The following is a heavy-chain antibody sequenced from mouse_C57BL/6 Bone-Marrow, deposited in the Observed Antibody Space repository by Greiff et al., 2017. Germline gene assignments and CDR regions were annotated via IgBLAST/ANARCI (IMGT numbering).Heavy chain of an antibody. V-gene: IGHV5-17*01. CDR2: ISSGSSTI. D-gene: IGHD1-1*01. CDR3: ARLRSYFDY. Sequence: EVKVVESGGGLVKPGGSLKLSCAASGFTFSDYGMHWVRQAPEKGLEWVAYISSGSSTIYYADTVKGRFPISRDNAKNTLFLQMTSLRSEDTAMYYCARLRSYFDYWGQGTTLTVSS. CDR1: GFTFSDYG. J-gene: IGHJ2*01.